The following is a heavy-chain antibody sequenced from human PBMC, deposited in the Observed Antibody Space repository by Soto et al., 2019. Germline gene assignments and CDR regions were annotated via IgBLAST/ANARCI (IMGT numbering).Heavy chain of an antibody. CDR1: GGSFSGYY. J-gene: IGHJ4*02. V-gene: IGHV4-34*01. CDR3: ARGLRYCSSTSCPPSYFDY. Sequence: SQTLSLTCAVYGGSFSGYYWSWIRQPPGKGLEWIGEINHSGSTNYNPSLKSRVTISVETSKNQFSLKLSSVTAADTAVYYCARGLRYCSSTSCPPSYFDYWGQGTLVTVSS. D-gene: IGHD2-2*01. CDR2: INHSGST.